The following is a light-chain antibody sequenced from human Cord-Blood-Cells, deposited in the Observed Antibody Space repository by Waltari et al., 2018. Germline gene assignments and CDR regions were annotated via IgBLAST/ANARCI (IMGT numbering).Light chain of an antibody. Sequence: QSALTQPRSVSGSPGQSVTISCTGTSSDVGGYNYVSWYQQHPGKAPKLMIYDVSKRPSGVPDRFSGSKSGNTASLTISGLHAEDEADYYCCSYAGSYYVFGTGTKVTV. V-gene: IGLV2-11*01. CDR3: CSYAGSYYV. CDR2: DVS. J-gene: IGLJ1*01. CDR1: SSDVGGYNY.